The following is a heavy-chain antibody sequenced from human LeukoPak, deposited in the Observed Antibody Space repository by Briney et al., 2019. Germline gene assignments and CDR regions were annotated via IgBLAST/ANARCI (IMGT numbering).Heavy chain of an antibody. CDR3: TTEFSGSLFS. V-gene: IGHV3-15*01. J-gene: IGHJ5*02. CDR2: IKTNTHGGTT. D-gene: IGHD1-26*01. CDR1: GFTFSDAW. Sequence: GGSLRLSCAASGFTFSDAWLTWVRQAPGKGLEWGGRIKTNTHGGTTDYAAHVKGRFTVSRDDSKNTLYLQMNSLETEDTAVYYCTTEFSGSLFSWGQGTLVTVSS.